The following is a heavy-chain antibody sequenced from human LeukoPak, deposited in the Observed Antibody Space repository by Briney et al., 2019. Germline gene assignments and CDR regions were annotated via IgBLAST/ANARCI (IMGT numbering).Heavy chain of an antibody. CDR1: GFTFDDYG. V-gene: IGHV3-20*04. CDR3: ARPAGGNSSWGTYYFDY. J-gene: IGHJ4*02. Sequence: PGGSLRLSCAASGFTFDDYGMSWVRQAPGKGLEWVSGINWNGGSTGYADSVKGRFTISRDNAKNSLYLQMNSLRAEDTALYYCARPAGGNSSWGTYYFDYWGQGTLVTVSS. D-gene: IGHD6-13*01. CDR2: INWNGGST.